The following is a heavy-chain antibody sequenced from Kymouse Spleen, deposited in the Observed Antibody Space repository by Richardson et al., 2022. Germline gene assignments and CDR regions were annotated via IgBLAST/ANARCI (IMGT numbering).Heavy chain of an antibody. CDR3: TTGGDIVVVPSRGMDV. J-gene: IGHJ6*02. V-gene: IGHV3-15*01. D-gene: IGHD2-2*02. CDR1: GFTFSNAW. CDR2: IKSKTDGGTT. Sequence: EVQLVESGGGLVKPGGSLRLSCAASGFTFSNAWMSWVRQAPGKGLEWVGRIKSKTDGGTTDYAAPVKGRFTISRDDSKNTLYLQMNSLKTEDTAVYYCTTGGDIVVVPSRGMDVWGQGTTVTVSS.